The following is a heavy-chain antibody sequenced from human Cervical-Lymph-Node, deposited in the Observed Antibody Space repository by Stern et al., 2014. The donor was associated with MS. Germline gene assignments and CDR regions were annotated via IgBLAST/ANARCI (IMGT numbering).Heavy chain of an antibody. CDR2: IYHTGGV. V-gene: IGHV4-59*01. CDR3: AREGEYCSGSRCYPFLDY. J-gene: IGHJ4*02. Sequence: QLQLQESGPGLVKPSETLSLTCTVSGGSLRSYYWNWIRQAPGKGLEWLGCIYHTGGVNYNPSLSSRVAMSVDASKNQFSLTVSSVTAADTAVYYCAREGEYCSGSRCYPFLDYWGQGTLVTVSS. D-gene: IGHD2-15*01. CDR1: GGSLRSYY.